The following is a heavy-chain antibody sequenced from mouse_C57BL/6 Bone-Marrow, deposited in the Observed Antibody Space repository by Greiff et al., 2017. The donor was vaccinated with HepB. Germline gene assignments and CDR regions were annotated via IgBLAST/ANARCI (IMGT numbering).Heavy chain of an antibody. Sequence: EVPLVESGGGLVQPGESLKLSCESNEYEFPSHDMSWVRKTPEKRLELVAAINSDGGSTYYPDTMERRFIISRDNTKKTLYLQMSSLRSEDTALYYCARDGGYGSSYGRWYFDVWGTGTTVTVSS. V-gene: IGHV5-2*01. J-gene: IGHJ1*03. CDR1: EYEFPSHD. D-gene: IGHD1-1*01. CDR2: INSDGGST. CDR3: ARDGGYGSSYGRWYFDV.